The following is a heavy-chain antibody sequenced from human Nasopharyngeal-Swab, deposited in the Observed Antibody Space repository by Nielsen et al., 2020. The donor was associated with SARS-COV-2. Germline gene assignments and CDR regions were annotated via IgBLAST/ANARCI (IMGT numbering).Heavy chain of an antibody. V-gene: IGHV4-34*01. Sequence: SETLSLTFAVYGGSFSGYYWSWIRQPPGKGLEWIGEINHSGSTKYNPSLKSRVTISVDTSKNQFSLKLSSVTAAGTAVYYCARGPYSSSWGHYCGMDVWGQGTTVTVSS. CDR3: ARGPYSSSWGHYCGMDV. CDR1: GGSFSGYY. CDR2: INHSGST. J-gene: IGHJ6*02. D-gene: IGHD6-13*01.